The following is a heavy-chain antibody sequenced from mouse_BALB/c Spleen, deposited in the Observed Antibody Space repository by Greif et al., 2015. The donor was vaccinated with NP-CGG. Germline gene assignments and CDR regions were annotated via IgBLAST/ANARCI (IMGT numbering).Heavy chain of an antibody. CDR2: ISSGSSTI. CDR3: ARLFDY. V-gene: IGHV5-17*02. CDR1: GFTFSSFG. J-gene: IGHJ2*01. Sequence: EVQRVESGGGLVQPGGSRKLSCAASGFTFSSFGMHWVRQAPEKGLEWVAYISSGSSTIYYADTVKGRFTISRDNPKNTLFLQMTSLRSEDTAMYYCARLFDYWGQGTTLTVSS.